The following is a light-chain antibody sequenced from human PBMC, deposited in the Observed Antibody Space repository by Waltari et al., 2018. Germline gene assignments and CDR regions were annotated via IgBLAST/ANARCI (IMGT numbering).Light chain of an antibody. CDR1: SSDVGGYNF. Sequence: QSALTQPASVSGSPGQSITISCTGTSSDVGGYNFVSWYQQHPGKAPKLIISEVSNRPSGVSDRFSGSKSGTTASLTISGLQAEDEADYHCCSYTSSSTWVFGGGTEL. J-gene: IGLJ3*02. V-gene: IGLV2-14*01. CDR3: CSYTSSSTWV. CDR2: EVS.